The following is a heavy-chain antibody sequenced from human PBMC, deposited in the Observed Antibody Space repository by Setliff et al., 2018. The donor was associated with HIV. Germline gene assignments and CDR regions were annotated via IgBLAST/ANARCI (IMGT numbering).Heavy chain of an antibody. D-gene: IGHD3-3*01. CDR1: GFLFHTYW. J-gene: IGHJ4*02. Sequence: GESLRLSCAASGFLFHTYWMSWVRQAPGKGLEWVANIKEDGSEKYYVDSVKGRFTISRDNAENSLYLQMNSLTAEDTAVYYGARPCTRWSFDYWGQGILVTVSS. V-gene: IGHV3-7*05. CDR2: IKEDGSEK. CDR3: ARPCTRWSFDY.